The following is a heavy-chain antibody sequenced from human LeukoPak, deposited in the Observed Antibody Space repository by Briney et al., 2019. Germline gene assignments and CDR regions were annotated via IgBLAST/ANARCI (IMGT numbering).Heavy chain of an antibody. CDR3: ARSSSGWYGCYYYYMDV. V-gene: IGHV4-61*01. D-gene: IGHD6-19*01. Sequence: TSQTLSLTCTVSGGSISSDNYYWSWIRQPPGKGLEWIGYIYYSGSTNYNPSLKSRVTISVDTSKNQFSLKLSSVTAADTAVYYCARSSSGWYGCYYYYMDVWGKGTTVTISS. CDR1: GGSISSDNYY. J-gene: IGHJ6*03. CDR2: IYYSGST.